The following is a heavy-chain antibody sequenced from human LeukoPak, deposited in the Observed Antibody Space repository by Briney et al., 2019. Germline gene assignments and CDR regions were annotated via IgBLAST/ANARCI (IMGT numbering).Heavy chain of an antibody. Sequence: PSQTLSLTCTVPGGSISSGSYYWSWIRQPAGKGLEWIGRIYYSGSTYYNPSLKSRVTISVDTSKNQFSLKLSSVTAADTAVYYCGYSSSRGYWGQGTLVTVSS. D-gene: IGHD6-6*01. CDR3: GYSSSRGY. CDR1: GGSISSGSYY. J-gene: IGHJ4*02. CDR2: IYYSGST. V-gene: IGHV4-61*02.